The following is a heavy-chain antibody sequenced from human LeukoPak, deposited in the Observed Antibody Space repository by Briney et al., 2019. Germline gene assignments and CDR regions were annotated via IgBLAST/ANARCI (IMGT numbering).Heavy chain of an antibody. CDR2: ISYDGGDK. D-gene: IGHD2-21*01. CDR1: GSSFSTHA. V-gene: IGHV3-30*03. Sequence: PGTSLRLSCAASGSSFSTHAMHWVRQAPGKGLEWVGVISYDGGDKYYVDSVKGRFTISRDNSKNTLHLQMNSLRAEDTAVYYCAGAIGYFDYWGQGTLVTVSS. J-gene: IGHJ4*02. CDR3: AGAIGYFDY.